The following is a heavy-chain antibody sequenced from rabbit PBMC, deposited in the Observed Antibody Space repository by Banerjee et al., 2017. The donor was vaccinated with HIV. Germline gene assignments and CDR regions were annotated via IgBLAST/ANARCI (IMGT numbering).Heavy chain of an antibody. CDR2: ICPDYGST. Sequence: QEQLVESGGGLVTLGGSLKLSCKASGIDFSSYGISWVRQAPGKGLEWIAYICPDYGSTDYASWVNGRFAISLDNAQNTVFLQMTSLPAADTATYFCARDPFGDDADYVYGLNLRGQGTLVTVS. CDR1: GIDFSSYG. V-gene: IGHV1S47*01. D-gene: IGHD6-1*01. CDR3: ARDPFGDDADYVYGLNL. J-gene: IGHJ4*01.